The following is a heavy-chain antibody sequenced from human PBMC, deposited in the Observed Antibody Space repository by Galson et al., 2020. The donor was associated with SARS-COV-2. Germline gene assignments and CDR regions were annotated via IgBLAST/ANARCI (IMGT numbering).Heavy chain of an antibody. D-gene: IGHD3-9*01. CDR1: GFTFSSYS. CDR2: ISSSSRYI. V-gene: IGHV3-21*01. CDR3: ARDMYYDILTGYYNF. J-gene: IGHJ4*02. Sequence: GESLKISCAASGFTFSSYSMTWVRQAPGKGLEWVSSISSSSRYIYYADSVKGRFTISRDNAKNSLYLQMNSLRAEDTAVYYCARDMYYDILTGYYNFWGQGTLVTVSS.